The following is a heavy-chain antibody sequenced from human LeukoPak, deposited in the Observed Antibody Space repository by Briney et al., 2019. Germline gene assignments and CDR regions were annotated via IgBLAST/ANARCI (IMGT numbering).Heavy chain of an antibody. CDR2: ISAYNGNT. Sequence: ASVKVSCKASGYTFTSYGFSWVRQAPGQGLEWMGWISAYNGNTHYAQKLQGRVTMTTDTSTSTAYMELRSLGSDDTAVYYCAREPIVATPNEMDYWGQGTLVTVSS. CDR1: GYTFTSYG. V-gene: IGHV1-18*01. D-gene: IGHD5-12*01. J-gene: IGHJ4*02. CDR3: AREPIVATPNEMDY.